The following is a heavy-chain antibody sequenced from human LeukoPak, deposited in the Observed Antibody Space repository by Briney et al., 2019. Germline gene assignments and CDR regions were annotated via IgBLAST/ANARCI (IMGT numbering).Heavy chain of an antibody. Sequence: PGGSLRLSCAASGFSFSNYGMHWVRQAPGKGLEWEWVAGHDGSNKYYADSVKGRFTISRDNAKNSLYLQMNSLRAEDTAVYYCARALSLGAGPVGHWGQGTLVTVSS. CDR3: ARALSLGAGPVGH. CDR2: AGHDGSNK. V-gene: IGHV3-30*12. J-gene: IGHJ4*02. CDR1: GFSFSNYG. D-gene: IGHD1-26*01.